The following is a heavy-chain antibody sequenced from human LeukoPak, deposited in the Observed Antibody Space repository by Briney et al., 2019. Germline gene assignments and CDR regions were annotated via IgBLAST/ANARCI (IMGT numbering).Heavy chain of an antibody. V-gene: IGHV3-7*01. Sequence: GGSLRLSCAASGFNFSSYWMSWVRQAPGKGLEWVANIKQDGSEKYYVDSVKGRFTISRDNAKNSLYLQMNSLRAEYTAVYYSARSYYYGSGRSYYYYYGMDVWGQGTTVTVSS. D-gene: IGHD3-10*01. CDR3: ARSYYYGSGRSYYYYYGMDV. CDR1: GFNFSSYW. J-gene: IGHJ6*02. CDR2: IKQDGSEK.